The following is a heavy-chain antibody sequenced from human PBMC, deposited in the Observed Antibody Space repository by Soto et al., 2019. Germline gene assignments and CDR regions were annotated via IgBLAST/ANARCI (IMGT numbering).Heavy chain of an antibody. CDR2: IKQDGSEK. CDR1: GLVFSSFW. V-gene: IGHV3-7*01. CDR3: ARGHKGLEV. J-gene: IGHJ6*02. Sequence: LRLSCEASGLVFSSFWMSWVRQAPGKGLEWVAYIKQDGSEKYYVDSVKGRFTISRDNPKSSLYLQMNNLRAEDTAVYYCARGHKGLEVWGQGTTVTVYS.